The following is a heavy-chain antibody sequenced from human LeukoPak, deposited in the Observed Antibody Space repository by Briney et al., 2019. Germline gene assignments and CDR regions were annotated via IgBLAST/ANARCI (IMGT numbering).Heavy chain of an antibody. CDR3: ARDPLVDIVATAGY. D-gene: IGHD5-12*01. CDR2: IYYSGST. CDR1: GGSISSSSYY. V-gene: IGHV4-39*07. Sequence: SETLSLTCTVSGGSISSSSYYWGWIRQPPGKGLEWIGSIYYSGSTYYNPSLKSRVTISVDTSKNQFSLKLSSVTAADTAVYYCARDPLVDIVATAGYWGQGTLVTVSS. J-gene: IGHJ4*02.